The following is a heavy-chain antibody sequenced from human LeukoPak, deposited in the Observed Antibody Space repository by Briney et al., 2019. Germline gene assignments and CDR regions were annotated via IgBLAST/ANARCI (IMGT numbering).Heavy chain of an antibody. CDR1: GFTFSSYN. CDR3: AKDSVVGRPDIAMSGIDY. D-gene: IGHD6-19*01. J-gene: IGHJ4*02. CDR2: ITSSSSYI. Sequence: GGSLRLSCAASGFTFSSYNMNWVRQAPGKGLEWVSSITSSSSYIYYADSVKGRFTISRDNAKNSLYLQINSLRAEDTAVYYCAKDSVVGRPDIAMSGIDYWGQGTLVTVSS. V-gene: IGHV3-21*01.